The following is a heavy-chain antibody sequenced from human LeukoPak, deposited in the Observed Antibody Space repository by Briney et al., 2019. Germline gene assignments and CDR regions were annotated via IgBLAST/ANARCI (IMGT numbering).Heavy chain of an antibody. CDR1: GGTFSSYA. D-gene: IGHD4-17*01. CDR3: ARDSDYGAFDI. Sequence: SVKVSCKASGGTFSSYAISWVRQAPGQGLEWMGRIIPILGIANYAQKFQGRVTITADKSTSTAYMELNSLRSEDTAVYYCARDSDYGAFDIWGQGTMVTVSS. J-gene: IGHJ3*02. CDR2: IIPILGIA. V-gene: IGHV1-69*04.